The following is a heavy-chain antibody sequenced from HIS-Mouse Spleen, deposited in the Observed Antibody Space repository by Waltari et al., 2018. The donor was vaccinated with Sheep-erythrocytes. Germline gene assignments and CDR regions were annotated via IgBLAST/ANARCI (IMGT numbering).Heavy chain of an antibody. J-gene: IGHJ3*02. CDR2: INPNSGGP. V-gene: IGHV1-2*02. CDR3: ARVIRYSDYDDAFDI. Sequence: QVQLVQSGAEVKKPGASVKVSCKASGYTFTGYYMHWVRQAPGQGLEWMGWINPNSGGPNYGPKFQGRVTMTRDPSISTASMELSRLRSDDTAVYYCARVIRYSDYDDAFDIWGQGTMVTVSS. CDR1: GYTFTGYY. D-gene: IGHD5-12*01.